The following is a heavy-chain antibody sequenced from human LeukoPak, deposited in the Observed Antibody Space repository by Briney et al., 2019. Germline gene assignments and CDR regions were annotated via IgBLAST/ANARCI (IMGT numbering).Heavy chain of an antibody. CDR1: GFTVSSNY. D-gene: IGHD3-22*01. Sequence: GGSLRLSCAASGFTVSSNYMSWVRQAPGKGLEWVSVIYSGGSTYYADSVKGRFTISRDNSKNTLYLQMNSLRAEDTAVYYCARSDDMIVQFDPWGQGTLVTVSS. V-gene: IGHV3-66*01. CDR3: ARSDDMIVQFDP. J-gene: IGHJ5*02. CDR2: IYSGGST.